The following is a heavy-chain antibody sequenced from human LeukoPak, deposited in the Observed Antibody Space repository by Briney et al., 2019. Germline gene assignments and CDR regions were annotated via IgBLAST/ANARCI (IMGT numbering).Heavy chain of an antibody. V-gene: IGHV1-46*01. D-gene: IGHD3-3*01. CDR1: GYTFTIYY. CDR2: INPSGGPA. CDR3: AREAIFGVVREYYFDL. J-gene: IGHJ4*02. Sequence: ASVKVSCKASGYTFTIYYMHWVRQAPGQGLERMGVINPSGGPATYAQKFQGRVTLTRDTSTTTVYMEVNSLRSDDTAVYYCAREAIFGVVREYYFDLWGQGTLVTVS.